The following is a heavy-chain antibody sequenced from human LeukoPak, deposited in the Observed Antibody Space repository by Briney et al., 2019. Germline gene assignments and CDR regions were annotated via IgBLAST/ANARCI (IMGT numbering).Heavy chain of an antibody. J-gene: IGHJ4*02. D-gene: IGHD2-2*01. Sequence: SETLSLTCTVSGGSISSGGYYWSWIRQHPGKGLEWIGYIYYSGSTYYNPSLKSRVTISVDTSKNQFSLKLSSVTAADTAVYYCARGSRSTQLLLGYYFDYWGQGTLVTVSS. CDR3: ARGSRSTQLLLGYYFDY. V-gene: IGHV4-31*03. CDR2: IYYSGST. CDR1: GGSISSGGYY.